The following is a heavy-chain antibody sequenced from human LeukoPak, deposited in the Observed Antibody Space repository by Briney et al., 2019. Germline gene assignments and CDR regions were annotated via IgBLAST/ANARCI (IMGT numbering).Heavy chain of an antibody. CDR1: GFTISSYY. J-gene: IGHJ4*02. V-gene: IGHV3-66*02. CDR3: ARGPYDIVEVPAAIAFYY. CDR2: IYYGGRI. Sequence: GGSLRLSCAASGFTISSYYMSWVRQPPGKGLEWVSDIYYGGRIYYADSVKGRFTISRDNSKNTLYLQMNSLRAEDTSVYYCARGPYDIVEVPAAIAFYYWGQGTLVTVSS. D-gene: IGHD2-2*01.